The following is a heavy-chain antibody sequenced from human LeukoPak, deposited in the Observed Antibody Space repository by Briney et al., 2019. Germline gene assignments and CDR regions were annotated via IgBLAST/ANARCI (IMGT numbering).Heavy chain of an antibody. Sequence: PSETLSLTCTVSGGSISSSSYYWGWIRQPPGKGLEWIRSIYYSGSTYYNPSLKSRVTISVDTSKNQFSLKLSSVTAADTAVYYCARDDSSGYYHYFDYWGQGTLVTVSS. CDR2: IYYSGST. J-gene: IGHJ4*02. D-gene: IGHD3-22*01. V-gene: IGHV4-39*07. CDR3: ARDDSSGYYHYFDY. CDR1: GGSISSSSYY.